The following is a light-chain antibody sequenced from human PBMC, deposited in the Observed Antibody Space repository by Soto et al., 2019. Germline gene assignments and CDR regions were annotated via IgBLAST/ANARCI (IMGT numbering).Light chain of an antibody. Sequence: QSVLTQPASVSGSPGQSITISCTVSSSDVGRYNYVSWYQHHPGKAPKLMIYEVSNRPSGVSNRFSGSKSGNTASLTISGLQAEDEADYHCSSYTNSSTLYVFGTGTKVTVL. V-gene: IGLV2-14*01. CDR2: EVS. CDR3: SSYTNSSTLYV. CDR1: SSDVGRYNY. J-gene: IGLJ1*01.